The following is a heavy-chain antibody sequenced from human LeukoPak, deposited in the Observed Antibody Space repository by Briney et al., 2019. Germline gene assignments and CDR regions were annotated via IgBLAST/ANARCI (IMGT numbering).Heavy chain of an antibody. V-gene: IGHV3-7*01. CDR3: ARSAAMVTGRFDY. J-gene: IGHJ4*02. CDR1: GFTFSSYW. Sequence: GGSLRLSCAASGFTFSSYWMSWVRQAPGEGLEWVANIKQDGSEKYYVDSVKGRFTISRDNAKNSLYLQMNSLRAEDTAVYYCARSAAMVTGRFDYWGQGTLVTVSS. CDR2: IKQDGSEK. D-gene: IGHD5-18*01.